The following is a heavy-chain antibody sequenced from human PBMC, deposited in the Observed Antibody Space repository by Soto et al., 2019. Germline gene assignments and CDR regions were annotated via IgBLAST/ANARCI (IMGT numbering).Heavy chain of an antibody. J-gene: IGHJ4*02. D-gene: IGHD1-26*01. CDR3: ARDEISGSYFDY. Sequence: PGGSLRLSCAASGFTFSSYAMHWVRQAPGKGLEWVAVISYDGSNKYYADSVKGRFTISRDNSKNTLYLQMNSLRAEDTAVYYCARDEISGSYFDYWGQGTLVTVS. CDR1: GFTFSSYA. CDR2: ISYDGSNK. V-gene: IGHV3-30-3*01.